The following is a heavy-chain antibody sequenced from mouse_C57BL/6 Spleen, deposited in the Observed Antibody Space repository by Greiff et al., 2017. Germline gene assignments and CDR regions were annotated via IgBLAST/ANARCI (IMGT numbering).Heavy chain of an antibody. V-gene: IGHV5-17*01. D-gene: IGHD2-12*01. CDR2: ISSGSSTI. Sequence: EVKLVESGGGLVKPGGSLKLSCAASGFTFSDYGMHWVRQAPEKGLEWVAYISSGSSTIYYADTVKGRFTISRDNAKNTLFLQMTSLRSEDTAMYYCARNTYYSGMDYWGQGTSVTVSS. J-gene: IGHJ4*01. CDR1: GFTFSDYG. CDR3: ARNTYYSGMDY.